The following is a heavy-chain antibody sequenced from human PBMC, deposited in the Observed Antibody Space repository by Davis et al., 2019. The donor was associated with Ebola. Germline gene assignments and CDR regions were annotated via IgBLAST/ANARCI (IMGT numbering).Heavy chain of an antibody. CDR2: INPSGGST. CDR1: GYTFTSNY. CDR3: AYGGIVATIWGACDY. V-gene: IGHV1-46*01. D-gene: IGHD5-12*01. Sequence: ASVKVSCKASGYTFTSNYLHWVRQAPGQGLEWMGIINPSGGSTTYAQKFQGRVTLTRDTSTSTVYMELSSLRSEDTAVYYCAYGGIVATIWGACDYWGQGTLVTVSS. J-gene: IGHJ4*02.